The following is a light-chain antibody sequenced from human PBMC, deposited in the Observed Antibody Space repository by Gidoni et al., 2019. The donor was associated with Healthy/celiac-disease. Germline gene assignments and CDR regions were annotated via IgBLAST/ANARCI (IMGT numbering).Light chain of an antibody. CDR3: QQYYSYPWT. V-gene: IGKV1-8*01. Sequence: IRMTQSPSSFSASTGDRVTITCRASQGISSYLAWYQQKPGKAPKLLIYAASTLQSGVPSSFSGSGSGTDFTLTISCLQSEDFATYYCQQYYSYPWTFGQGTKVEIK. J-gene: IGKJ1*01. CDR2: AAS. CDR1: QGISSY.